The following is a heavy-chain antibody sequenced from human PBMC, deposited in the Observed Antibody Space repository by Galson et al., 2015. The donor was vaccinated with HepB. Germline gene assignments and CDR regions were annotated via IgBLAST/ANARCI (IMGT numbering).Heavy chain of an antibody. J-gene: IGHJ6*03. Sequence: QSGAEVTKPGESLRISCKGSGYSFTSYWISWVRQMPGKGLEWVGRIDPSDSYTNYSPSFQGHVTISADKSISTAYLQWSSLKASDTAMYYCARGGPTRCSSTSCYPVDYYYYMDVWGKGTTVTVSS. D-gene: IGHD2-2*01. CDR2: IDPSDSYT. CDR3: ARGGPTRCSSTSCYPVDYYYYMDV. CDR1: GYSFTSYW. V-gene: IGHV5-10-1*01.